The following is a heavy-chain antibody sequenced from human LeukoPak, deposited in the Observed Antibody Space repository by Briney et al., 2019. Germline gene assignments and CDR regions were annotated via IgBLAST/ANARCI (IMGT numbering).Heavy chain of an antibody. Sequence: TWIRQHPGKSLEWIGYIYYSGSTYYNPSLKSRVTISVDTSKNQFSLKLSSVTAADTAVYYCARRVTDFWSGYYTNDHLDYWGQGTLVTVSS. CDR2: IYYSGST. V-gene: IGHV4-31*02. CDR3: ARRVTDFWSGYYTNDHLDY. J-gene: IGHJ4*02. D-gene: IGHD3-3*01.